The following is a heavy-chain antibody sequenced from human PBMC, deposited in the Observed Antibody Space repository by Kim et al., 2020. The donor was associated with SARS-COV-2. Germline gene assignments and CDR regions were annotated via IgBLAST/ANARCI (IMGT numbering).Heavy chain of an antibody. Sequence: GGSLRLSCAVSGFTVSNAWMNWVRQAPGKGPEWVGLIKNKADGGTIDYAAPVKGRFTISRDDSKNTLYLQMNSLKTEDTAVYYCTTERAGSLDNWGQGTLVTVSS. CDR1: GFTVSNAW. V-gene: IGHV3-15*01. CDR3: TTERAGSLDN. CDR2: IKNKADGGTI. J-gene: IGHJ4*02. D-gene: IGHD6-19*01.